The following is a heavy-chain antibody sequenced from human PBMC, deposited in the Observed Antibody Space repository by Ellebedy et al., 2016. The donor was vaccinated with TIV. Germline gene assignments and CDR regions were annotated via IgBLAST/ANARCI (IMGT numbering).Heavy chain of an antibody. CDR3: TRDVGYVAGTGGY. J-gene: IGHJ4*02. V-gene: IGHV3-21*01. CDR1: GFNFSGCS. CDR2: ISSNLHYI. D-gene: IGHD6-19*01. Sequence: GESLKISCAASGFNFSGCSMNWVRQAPGKGLEWVSSISSNLHYIHYRDSVKGRFTISRDNAKNSLYLQMNSLRAEDTAVYYCTRDVGYVAGTGGYWGQGTLVTVSS.